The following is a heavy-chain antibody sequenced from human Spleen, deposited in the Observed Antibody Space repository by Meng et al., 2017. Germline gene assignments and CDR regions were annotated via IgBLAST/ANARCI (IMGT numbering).Heavy chain of an antibody. J-gene: IGHJ4*02. D-gene: IGHD3-10*01. CDR3: TRGSGGSV. CDR2: IPHSGSS. V-gene: IGHV4-4*02. CDR1: GDSITNYNW. Sequence: QVQLQESGSGLVKPSQTLSLTCAVSGDSITNYNWWSWVRQPPGKGLEWIGEIPHSGSSAYNPSLKSRVTMSIDKSKNQFSLTLTSVTAADTAVYYCTRGSGGSVWGQGTLVTVSS.